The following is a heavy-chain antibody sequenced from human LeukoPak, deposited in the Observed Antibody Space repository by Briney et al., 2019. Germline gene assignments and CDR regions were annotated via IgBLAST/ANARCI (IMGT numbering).Heavy chain of an antibody. Sequence: SGGSRRPAWTASGFTVGNYAMSWVRQVPGKGRGWVGFIISKAYGGTTEYAASVKGRFTISRDDSKSIAYLQMNSLKTEATAVYYCTRHITLWFGASTDAFDIWGQGTMVTVSS. CDR2: IISKAYGGTT. CDR1: GFTVGNYA. CDR3: TRHITLWFGASTDAFDI. D-gene: IGHD3-10*01. V-gene: IGHV3-49*04. J-gene: IGHJ3*02.